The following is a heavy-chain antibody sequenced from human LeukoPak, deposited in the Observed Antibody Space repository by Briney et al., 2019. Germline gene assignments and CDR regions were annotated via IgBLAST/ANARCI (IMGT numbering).Heavy chain of an antibody. V-gene: IGHV1-2*02. J-gene: IGHJ6*03. Sequence: ASVTVSCMASGYTFTDYYMHWVRQAPGQGLEWMGWINPNRDGTNYAQKFQGRVTMTRDTSISTAYMELSRLRSDDTAVYYCARAWYSSSWYSYYYYMDVWGKGTTVTISS. CDR1: GYTFTDYY. CDR3: ARAWYSSSWYSYYYYMDV. D-gene: IGHD6-13*01. CDR2: INPNRDGT.